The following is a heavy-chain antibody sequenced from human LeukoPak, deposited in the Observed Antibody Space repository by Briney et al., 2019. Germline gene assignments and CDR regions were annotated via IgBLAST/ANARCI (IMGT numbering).Heavy chain of an antibody. V-gene: IGHV4-30-4*08. CDR3: ARSRWLHLYYFDY. Sequence: PSETLSLTCTVSGGSISSGDYYWSWIRQPPGKGLEWIGYIYYSGSTYYNPSLKSRVTISVDTSKNQFSLKLSSVTAADTAVYYCARSRWLHLYYFDYWGQGTLVTVSS. CDR2: IYYSGST. J-gene: IGHJ4*02. CDR1: GGSISSGDYY. D-gene: IGHD5-24*01.